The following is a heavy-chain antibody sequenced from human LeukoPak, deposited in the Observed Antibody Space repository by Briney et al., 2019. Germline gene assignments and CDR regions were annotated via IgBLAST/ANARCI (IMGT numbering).Heavy chain of an antibody. V-gene: IGHV3-74*01. CDR3: ARDGSIAARGYYYYYYGMDV. CDR1: GFTFSSYW. D-gene: IGHD6-6*01. J-gene: IGHJ6*02. Sequence: GGTLRLSCAASGFTFSSYWMHWVRQAPGKGLVWVSRIHTNGSSTSYADSVKGRFTITRDNAKNTLYLQMNSLRAEDTAVYYCARDGSIAARGYYYYYYGMDVWGQGTTVTVSS. CDR2: IHTNGSST.